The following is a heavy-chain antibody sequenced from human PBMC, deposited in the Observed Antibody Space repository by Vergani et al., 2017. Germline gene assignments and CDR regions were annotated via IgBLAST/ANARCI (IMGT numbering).Heavy chain of an antibody. CDR2: IRSKANSYAT. CDR1: GSTFSGSA. J-gene: IGHJ4*02. D-gene: IGHD6-13*01. Sequence: EVQLVESGGGLVQPGGSLKLSCAASGSTFSGSAMHWVRQASGKGLEWVGRIRSKANSYATAYAASVKGRFTISRDDSKNTAYLQMNSLKTEDTAVYYCTSPRSDSSSERENWGQGTLVTVSS. CDR3: TSPRSDSSSEREN. V-gene: IGHV3-73*02.